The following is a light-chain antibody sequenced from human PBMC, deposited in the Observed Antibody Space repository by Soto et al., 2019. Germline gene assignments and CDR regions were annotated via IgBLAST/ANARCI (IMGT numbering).Light chain of an antibody. CDR1: SDNY. Sequence: QSAPTQPASVSGSPGQSITISCTGTSDNYVSWYQQHPGKAPKLMIYGVTNRPSGVSNRFSGSKSGNTASLTISGLQTEDEADYYCSSYTNSRTLLFGTGTKLTVL. CDR2: GVT. V-gene: IGLV2-14*01. CDR3: SSYTNSRTLL. J-gene: IGLJ1*01.